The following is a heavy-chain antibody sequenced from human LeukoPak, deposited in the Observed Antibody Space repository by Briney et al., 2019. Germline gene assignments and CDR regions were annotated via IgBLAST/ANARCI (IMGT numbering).Heavy chain of an antibody. V-gene: IGHV3-23*01. Sequence: GGSLRLSCAASGFTVSSNYMSWVRLAPGKGLEWVSSISVSGGTTYYADSVKGRFTISRDNSKDTLDVQMNSLRAEDTAVYYCAKAILGVFRGWDSWGQGTLVTVSS. D-gene: IGHD3-3*01. J-gene: IGHJ4*02. CDR2: ISVSGGTT. CDR3: AKAILGVFRGWDS. CDR1: GFTVSSNY.